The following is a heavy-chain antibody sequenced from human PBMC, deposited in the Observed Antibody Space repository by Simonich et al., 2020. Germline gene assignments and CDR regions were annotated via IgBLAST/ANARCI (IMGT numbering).Heavy chain of an antibody. J-gene: IGHJ3*02. Sequence: QVQLVESGGGVVQPGRSLRLSCAASGFTFRSYAMHWVRQAPGRGLDWVAFRSNDGSNKYYADSVKGRFTISRDNSKNTLYLQMNSLRAEDTAVYYCAREGLLLDAFDIWGQGTMVTVSS. CDR1: GFTFRSYA. V-gene: IGHV3-30*07. D-gene: IGHD2-15*01. CDR2: RSNDGSNK. CDR3: AREGLLLDAFDI.